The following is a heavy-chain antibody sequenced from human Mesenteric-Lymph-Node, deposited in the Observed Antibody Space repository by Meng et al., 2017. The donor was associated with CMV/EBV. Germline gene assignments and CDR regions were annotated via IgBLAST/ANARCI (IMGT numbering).Heavy chain of an antibody. D-gene: IGHD6-13*01. J-gene: IGHJ4*02. V-gene: IGHV1-69*05. CDR1: GGTFSSYA. Sequence: SVKVSCKASGGTFSSYAISWVRQAPGQGLEWMGGIMPIFSIANYAQKFQGRVTITTDESTSTAYMELSSLRSEDTAVYYCAREQGQQLHFDSWGQGTLVTVSS. CDR3: AREQGQQLHFDS. CDR2: IMPIFSIA.